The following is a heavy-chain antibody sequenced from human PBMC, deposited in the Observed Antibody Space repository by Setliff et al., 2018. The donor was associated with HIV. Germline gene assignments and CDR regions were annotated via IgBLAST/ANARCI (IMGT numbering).Heavy chain of an antibody. CDR2: IYYSGTT. J-gene: IGHJ6*03. V-gene: IGHV4-61*01. CDR3: ASEAWTSYRSSSGYSYYYMDV. CDR1: GDSVSSASYY. Sequence: PSETLSLTCTVSGDSVSSASYYWSWFRQPPGKGREWIGYIYYSGTTKYNPSLKSRVTISVDTSKNQFSLKLSSVTAADTAVYYCASEAWTSYRSSSGYSYYYMDVXGKGTTVTVSS. D-gene: IGHD6-6*01.